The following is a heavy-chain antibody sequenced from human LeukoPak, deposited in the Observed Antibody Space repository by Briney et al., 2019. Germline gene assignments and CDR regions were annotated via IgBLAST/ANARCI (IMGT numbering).Heavy chain of an antibody. Sequence: GGSLRLSCAASGFNVSNNYMSWVRQAPGKGLEWVSVIYSGGSTYYVDSVKGRFTISRDNSKNTLYLQMNSLRAEDTAVYYCAKAPGGIVGYWGQGTLVTVSS. V-gene: IGHV3-66*01. J-gene: IGHJ4*02. D-gene: IGHD3-16*01. CDR3: AKAPGGIVGY. CDR1: GFNVSNNY. CDR2: IYSGGST.